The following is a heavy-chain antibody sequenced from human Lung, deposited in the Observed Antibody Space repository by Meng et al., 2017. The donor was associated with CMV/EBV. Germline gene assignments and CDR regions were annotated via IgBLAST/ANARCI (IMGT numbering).Heavy chain of an antibody. CDR3: ARDVCGRDDFWSGCYDY. Sequence: GGSLRLSXAASGFTFSSYSMNWVRQAPGKGLEWVSSISSSSYIYYADSVKGRFTISRDNAKNSLYLQMNSLRAEDTAVYYCARDVCGRDDFWSGCYDYWGQGTLVTVSS. CDR1: GFTFSSYS. CDR2: ISSSSYI. J-gene: IGHJ4*02. V-gene: IGHV3-21*01. D-gene: IGHD3-3*01.